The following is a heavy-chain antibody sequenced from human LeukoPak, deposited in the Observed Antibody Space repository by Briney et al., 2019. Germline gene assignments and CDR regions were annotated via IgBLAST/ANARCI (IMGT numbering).Heavy chain of an antibody. Sequence: GGSLRLSCAASGFTFSSYEMNWVRQAPGKGLEWVSYISSSGSTIYYADSVKGRFTISRGNAKNSLYLQMNSLRAEDTAVYYCAREEADSSGYFDYWGQGTLVTVSS. V-gene: IGHV3-48*03. J-gene: IGHJ4*02. CDR1: GFTFSSYE. CDR2: ISSSGSTI. D-gene: IGHD3-22*01. CDR3: AREEADSSGYFDY.